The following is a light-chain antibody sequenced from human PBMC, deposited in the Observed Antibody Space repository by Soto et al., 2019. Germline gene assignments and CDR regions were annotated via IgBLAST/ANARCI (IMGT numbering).Light chain of an antibody. J-gene: IGLJ1*01. V-gene: IGLV1-40*01. Sequence: QSVLTQPPSVSGAPGQRVTISCTGSSSNIWAGFDVHWYLQLPRTAPKLLIYGNSNRPSGVPDRFSGSKSGTSASLAITGXXXXXXXXXXCQSYDSSLSAYVFGTGTKVTVL. CDR1: SSNIWAGFD. CDR2: GNS. CDR3: QSYDSSLSAYV.